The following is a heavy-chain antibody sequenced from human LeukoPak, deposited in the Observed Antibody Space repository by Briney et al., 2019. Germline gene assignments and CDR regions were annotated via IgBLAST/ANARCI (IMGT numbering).Heavy chain of an antibody. CDR1: GFTFGSFA. V-gene: IGHV3-30*14. CDR3: VRGGIHLWRNFDY. Sequence: PGESLRLSCAVSGFTFGSFALHWVRQAPGKGLEWVAVIPYDGTNKFHTDSVKGRFTIYRDNSKSTLSLQKNSLRPEDTAVYYCVRGGIHLWRNFDYWGQGTPVSVSS. J-gene: IGHJ4*02. D-gene: IGHD5-18*01. CDR2: IPYDGTNK.